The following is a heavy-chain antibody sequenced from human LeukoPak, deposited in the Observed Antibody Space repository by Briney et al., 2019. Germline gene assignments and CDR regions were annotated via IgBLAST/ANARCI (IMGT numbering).Heavy chain of an antibody. J-gene: IGHJ4*02. Sequence: SETLSLTCAVYGGSFSGYYWSWIRQPPGKGLEWIGEINHSGSTNYNPSLESRVTISVDTSKNQFSLKLSSVTAADTAVYYCARAGYCSGGSCSEGIDYWGQGTLVTVSS. CDR3: ARAGYCSGGSCSEGIDY. D-gene: IGHD2-15*01. V-gene: IGHV4-34*01. CDR1: GGSFSGYY. CDR2: INHSGST.